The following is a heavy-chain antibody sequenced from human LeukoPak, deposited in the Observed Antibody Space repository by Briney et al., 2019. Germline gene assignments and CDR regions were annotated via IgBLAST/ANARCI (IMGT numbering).Heavy chain of an antibody. V-gene: IGHV3-7*01. Sequence: GGSLRLSCAASGFTLSNYWMSWVRQAPGKGLEWVANINQDGSEQYYVDSVKGRFIISRDNAQNSLYLQMNSLRVEDTAVYYCAREVPGNYDSSGYTALYFDYWGQGALVTVSS. J-gene: IGHJ4*02. CDR2: INQDGSEQ. D-gene: IGHD3-22*01. CDR3: AREVPGNYDSSGYTALYFDY. CDR1: GFTLSNYW.